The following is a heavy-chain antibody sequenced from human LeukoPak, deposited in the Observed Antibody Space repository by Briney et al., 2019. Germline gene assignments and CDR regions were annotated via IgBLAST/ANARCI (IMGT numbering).Heavy chain of an antibody. Sequence: DSLTVSCKASGYTFTDYYMHWVRQAPGQGLEWMGWINTHRGGTNYAQKFQGRLTITRDTSISTPYMELSRLRSDDTAVYYCARASYYYDSSGYPGNYFDYWGQGTLVTVSP. CDR1: GYTFTDYY. CDR3: ARASYYYDSSGYPGNYFDY. V-gene: IGHV1-2*02. D-gene: IGHD3-22*01. J-gene: IGHJ4*02. CDR2: INTHRGGT.